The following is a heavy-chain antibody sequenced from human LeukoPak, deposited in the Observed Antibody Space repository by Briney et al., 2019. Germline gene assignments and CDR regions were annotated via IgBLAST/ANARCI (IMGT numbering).Heavy chain of an antibody. CDR1: GYTFTGYY. Sequence: AASVKVSCKASGYTFTGYYMHWVRQAPGQGREWMGWIVVGSGNTNYAQKFQERVTITRDMSTSTAYMELSSLRSEDTAVYYCAVEYSSSSNQHWGQGTLVTVSS. CDR3: AVEYSSSSNQH. V-gene: IGHV1-58*02. J-gene: IGHJ1*01. CDR2: IVVGSGNT. D-gene: IGHD6-6*01.